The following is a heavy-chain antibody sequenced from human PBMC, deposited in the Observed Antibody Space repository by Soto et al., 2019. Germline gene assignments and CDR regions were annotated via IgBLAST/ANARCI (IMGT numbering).Heavy chain of an antibody. V-gene: IGHV3-33*01. CDR1: GFSFSDYG. CDR2: IWYDGSVR. D-gene: IGHD1-26*01. J-gene: IGHJ4*02. Sequence: QVQLVESGGGVVRPGTSLRLSCEGSGFSFSDYGMNWVRQAPGKGLEWVAVIWYDGSVRRYADSVKGRFTISRDISKNTLYLQMNSLRDEDTAVYFCARGGKWELLLRLWGQGTLVTVSS. CDR3: ARGGKWELLLRL.